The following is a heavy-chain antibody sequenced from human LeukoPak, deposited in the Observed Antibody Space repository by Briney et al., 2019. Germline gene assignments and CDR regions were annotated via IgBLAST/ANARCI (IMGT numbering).Heavy chain of an antibody. CDR3: ARDNYYDSSGYDY. CDR2: ISYDGSNK. CDR1: GFTFSSYA. J-gene: IGHJ4*02. D-gene: IGHD3-22*01. Sequence: GGSLRLSCAASGFTFSSYAMPWVRQAPGKGLEWVAVISYDGSNKYYADSVKGRFTISRDNSKNTLYLQMSSLRAEDTAVYYCARDNYYDSSGYDYWGQGTLVTVSS. V-gene: IGHV3-30-3*01.